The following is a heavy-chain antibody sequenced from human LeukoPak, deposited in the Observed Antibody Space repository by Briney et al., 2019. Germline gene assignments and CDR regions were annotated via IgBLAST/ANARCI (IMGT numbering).Heavy chain of an antibody. J-gene: IGHJ4*02. D-gene: IGHD3-10*01. CDR2: ISSNGGST. CDR3: VKSRYYYGSGSHWYFDY. Sequence: GGSLRLSCSASGFTFSSYAMHWVRQAPGKGLEYVSAISSNGGSTYYADSVKGRFTISRDNSKNTLYLQMSSLRAEDTAVYYCVKSRYYYGSGSHWYFDYWGQGTLVTVSS. V-gene: IGHV3-64D*06. CDR1: GFTFSSYA.